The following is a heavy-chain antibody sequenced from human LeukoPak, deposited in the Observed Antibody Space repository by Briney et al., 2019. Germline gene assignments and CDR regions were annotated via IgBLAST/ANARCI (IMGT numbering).Heavy chain of an antibody. CDR1: GLTFSSYA. J-gene: IGHJ6*02. Sequence: GGSLRLSCAASGLTFSSYAMHWVRQAPGKGLEWVAVISYDGSNKYYADSVKGRFTISRDNSKNTLYLQMNSLRAEDTAVYYCAKECFAVTYYYYGMDVWGQGTTVTVSS. CDR3: AKECFAVTYYYYGMDV. D-gene: IGHD4-17*01. CDR2: ISYDGSNK. V-gene: IGHV3-30-3*01.